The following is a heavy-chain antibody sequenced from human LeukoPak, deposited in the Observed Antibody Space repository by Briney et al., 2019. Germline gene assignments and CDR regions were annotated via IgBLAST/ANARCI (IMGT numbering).Heavy chain of an antibody. CDR3: VRGVGSSTSCYVRAFDI. J-gene: IGHJ3*02. V-gene: IGHV3-52*01. Sequence: GGSLRLSFATHGFTFSNPWMHWVCQAPEKGLGWVADKNCDGSEKCFVDSVKGRLTISRDNAKNSLYLQVNSLRAEDMTVYYCVRGVGSSTSCYVRAFDIWGQGTMVTVSS. CDR1: GFTFSNPW. D-gene: IGHD2-2*01. CDR2: KNCDGSEK.